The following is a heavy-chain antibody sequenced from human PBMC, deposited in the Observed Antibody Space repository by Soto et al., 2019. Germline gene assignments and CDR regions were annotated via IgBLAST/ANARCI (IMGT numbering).Heavy chain of an antibody. D-gene: IGHD3-3*01. CDR2: IVVGSGNT. J-gene: IGHJ6*02. Sequence: ASVKVSCKASGFTFTSSAVQWVRQARGQRLEWIGWIVVGSGNTNYAQRFQERVTITRDMSTSTAYMELSSLRSEDTAVYYCAAVAGYYDFWCGYYSKQDYYYYGMDFWGQGTTVTVSS. CDR1: GFTFTSSA. V-gene: IGHV1-58*01. CDR3: AAVAGYYDFWCGYYSKQDYYYYGMDF.